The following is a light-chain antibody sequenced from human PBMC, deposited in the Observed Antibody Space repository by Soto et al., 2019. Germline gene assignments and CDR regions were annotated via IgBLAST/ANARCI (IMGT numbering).Light chain of an antibody. V-gene: IGKV1-39*01. Sequence: DIQMTQSPSSLSASVGDRVTITCRASQSISSYLNWYQQKPGKAPKLLIYAASSLQSGVPSRFSGSASGTDFTLTISSLQPEDFATYYCQQSYSTPPVTFGQGTRLEIK. CDR2: AAS. CDR1: QSISSY. CDR3: QQSYSTPPVT. J-gene: IGKJ5*01.